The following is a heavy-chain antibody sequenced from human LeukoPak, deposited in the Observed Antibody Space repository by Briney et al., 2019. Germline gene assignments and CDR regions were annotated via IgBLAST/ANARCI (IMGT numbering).Heavy chain of an antibody. CDR3: ARDLLHAFDI. Sequence: PGGSLRLSCAASAFTLSSYSMNWVRQAPGKGLEWISYIGGSSRSISYADSVKGRFTISRDNAKNSLYLQMNSLRAEDTALYYCARDLLHAFDIWGQGTTVTVSS. CDR1: AFTLSSYS. V-gene: IGHV3-21*05. CDR2: IGGSSRSI. J-gene: IGHJ3*02.